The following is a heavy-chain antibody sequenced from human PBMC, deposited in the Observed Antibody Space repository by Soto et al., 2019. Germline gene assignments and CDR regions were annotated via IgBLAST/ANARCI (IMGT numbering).Heavy chain of an antibody. V-gene: IGHV2-5*02. CDR3: AHRPKQQLGHYYYYYMDV. Sequence: SGPTLVKPTQTLTLTCTFSGFSLSPSGVGVGWIRQPPGKALEWLTLIYLDDDKRYSPSLKSRLTITKDTSKNQVVLTMTNMDPVDTATYYWAHRPKQQLGHYYYYYMDVWGKGTTVTVSS. CDR1: GFSLSPSGVG. D-gene: IGHD6-13*01. CDR2: IYLDDDK. J-gene: IGHJ6*03.